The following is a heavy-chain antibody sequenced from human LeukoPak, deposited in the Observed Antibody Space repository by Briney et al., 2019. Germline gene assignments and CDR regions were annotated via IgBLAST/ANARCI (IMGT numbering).Heavy chain of an antibody. D-gene: IGHD3-22*01. Sequence: SETLSLTCAVSGGSISSGGYSWSWIRQPPGKGLEWIGYIYHTGSTYYNPSLKSRVTISVDRSKNQFSLKLSSVTAADTAVYYCARGYSSCYYYFDYWGQGTLDTVST. CDR2: IYHTGST. J-gene: IGHJ4*02. CDR1: GGSISSGGYS. CDR3: ARGYSSCYYYFDY. V-gene: IGHV4-30-2*01.